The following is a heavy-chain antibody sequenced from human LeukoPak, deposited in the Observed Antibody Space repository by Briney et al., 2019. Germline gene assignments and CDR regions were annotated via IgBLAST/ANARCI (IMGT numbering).Heavy chain of an antibody. J-gene: IGHJ4*02. CDR3: ASIRNMVRGVITHDY. CDR2: IIPIFGTA. V-gene: IGHV1-69*13. D-gene: IGHD3-10*01. CDR1: GGTFSSYA. Sequence: SVKVPCKASGGTFSSYAISWVRQAPGQGLEWMGGIIPIFGTANYAQKFQGRVTITADESTSTAYMELSSLRSEDTAVYYCASIRNMVRGVITHDYWGQGTLVTVSS.